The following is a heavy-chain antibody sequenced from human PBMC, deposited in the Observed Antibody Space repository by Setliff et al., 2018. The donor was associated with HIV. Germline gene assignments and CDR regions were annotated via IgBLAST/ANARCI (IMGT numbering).Heavy chain of an antibody. CDR3: ATDPTYSSGSPDI. J-gene: IGHJ3*02. V-gene: IGHV1-69-2*01. CDR1: GYTFTDYY. D-gene: IGHD6-19*01. Sequence: ASVKVSCKASGYTFTDYYMHWVKQAPGKGPEWMGRVDPEDGETIYAEKFRGRLTITADTSTHTAHMELTSLRSDDTAVYYCATDPTYSSGSPDIWGQGTMVTVSS. CDR2: VDPEDGET.